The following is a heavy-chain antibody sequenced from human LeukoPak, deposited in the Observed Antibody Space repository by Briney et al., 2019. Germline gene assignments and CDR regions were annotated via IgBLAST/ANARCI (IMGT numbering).Heavy chain of an antibody. CDR1: SGSISSSSYY. CDR2: INHSGST. J-gene: IGHJ6*03. CDR3: ARRDSGPPYYFYYMDV. V-gene: IGHV4-39*07. D-gene: IGHD6-19*01. Sequence: SETLSLTCTVSSGSISSSSYYWGWIRQPPGKGLEWIGEINHSGSTNYIPSLKSRVTMSVDTSKNQFSLKLNSVTAADTAVYYCARRDSGPPYYFYYMDVWGRGTTVTVSS.